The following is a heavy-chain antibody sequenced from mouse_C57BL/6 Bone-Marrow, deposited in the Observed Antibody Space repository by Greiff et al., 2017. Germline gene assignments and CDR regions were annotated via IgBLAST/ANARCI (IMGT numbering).Heavy chain of an antibody. CDR3: SRRGDDYYAMDF. J-gene: IGHJ4*01. CDR1: GFTFSSYG. Sequence: EVQGVESGGDLVKPGGSLKLSCAASGFTFSSYGMSWVRQTPDKRLEWVATISSGGSYTYYPDSGKGRFTISRDNAKNTLYLQMSSLKSEYTAMYYCSRRGDDYYAMDFWGQGTAVTVSA. CDR2: ISSGGSYT. V-gene: IGHV5-6*01.